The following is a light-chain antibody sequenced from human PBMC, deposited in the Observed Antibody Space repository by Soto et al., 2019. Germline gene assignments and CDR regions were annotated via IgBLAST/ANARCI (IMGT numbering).Light chain of an antibody. J-gene: IGKJ1*01. Sequence: EIVMTQSPTILSVSPGERATLSCRASQSVSSNLAWYQQKPGQPPSLLMYGVYTRAPGTPARFSGSGSGTEFTLTIGSMQSEDSAVYYCQQYYKWPPRTFGQGTQVEIK. CDR1: QSVSSN. CDR2: GVY. CDR3: QQYYKWPPRT. V-gene: IGKV3D-15*01.